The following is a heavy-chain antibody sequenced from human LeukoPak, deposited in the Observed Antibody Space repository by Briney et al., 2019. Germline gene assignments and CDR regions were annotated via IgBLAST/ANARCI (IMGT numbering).Heavy chain of an antibody. CDR3: ARAILTGYYKGDY. CDR2: MNPNSGNT. D-gene: IGHD3-9*01. V-gene: IGHV1-8*02. Sequence: ASVKVSCKASGYTFTSYDINWVRQATGQGLEWMGWMNPNSGNTGYAQKFQGRVTMTRDTSISTAYMELSRLRSDDTAVYYCARAILTGYYKGDYWGQGTLVTVSS. J-gene: IGHJ4*02. CDR1: GYTFTSYD.